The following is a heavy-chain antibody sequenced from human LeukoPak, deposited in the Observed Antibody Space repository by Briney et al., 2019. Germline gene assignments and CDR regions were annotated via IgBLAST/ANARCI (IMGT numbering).Heavy chain of an antibody. CDR3: ACSREWLSYSDY. CDR2: IYYSGST. CDR1: GGSISSYY. V-gene: IGHV4-59*08. J-gene: IGHJ4*02. D-gene: IGHD3-3*01. Sequence: PSETLSLTCTVSGGSISSYYWSWIRQPPGKGLEWIGYIYYSGSTNYNPSLKSRVTISVDTSKNQFSLKLSSVTAADTAVYYCACSREWLSYSDYWGQGTLVTVSS.